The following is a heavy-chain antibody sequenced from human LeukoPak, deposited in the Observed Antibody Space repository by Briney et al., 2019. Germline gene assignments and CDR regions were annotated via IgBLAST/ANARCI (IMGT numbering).Heavy chain of an antibody. J-gene: IGHJ4*02. V-gene: IGHV3-21*04. CDR1: GFIFSNYG. D-gene: IGHD3-22*01. CDR3: ARSSGYYYAFGY. Sequence: GGSLRLSCAASGFIFSNYGMTWVRQAPGKGLEWVSIINYSGTDTYYADSVKGRFTISRDNSKNSLYLQMNSLRTEDTALYYCARSSGYYYAFGYWGQGTLVTVSS. CDR2: INYSGTDT.